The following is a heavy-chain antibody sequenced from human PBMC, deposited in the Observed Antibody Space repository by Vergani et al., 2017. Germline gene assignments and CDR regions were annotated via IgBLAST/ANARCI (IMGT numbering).Heavy chain of an antibody. CDR2: IKSTFDRGTT. Sequence: EVQLVESGGGIVKPGGSLRLSCVASGFSFRNAWMNWVRRTPGKGLEWVGRIKSTFDRGTTYYAAAGKGRFTISRDDSKNTLFLQMNGLKTEDIGVYYCTTDPRYCGDGSCXWLRDHHYYGMDVWGQGTTVTVSS. D-gene: IGHD2-21*01. V-gene: IGHV3-15*06. J-gene: IGHJ6*02. CDR1: GFSFRNAW. CDR3: TTDPRYCGDGSCXWLRDHHYYGMDV.